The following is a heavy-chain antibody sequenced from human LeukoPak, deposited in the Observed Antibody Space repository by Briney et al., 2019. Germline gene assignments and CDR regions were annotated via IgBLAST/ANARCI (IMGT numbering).Heavy chain of an antibody. Sequence: PGGSLRLSCAASGFTFSSYSMNWVRQAPGKGLEWVSSISSSSSYIYYADSVKGRFTISRDNAKNSLYLQMNSLRAEDTAVYYCARVRGAYSGYDLGGFDYWGQGTLVTVSS. V-gene: IGHV3-21*01. D-gene: IGHD5-12*01. J-gene: IGHJ4*02. CDR3: ARVRGAYSGYDLGGFDY. CDR2: ISSSSSYI. CDR1: GFTFSSYS.